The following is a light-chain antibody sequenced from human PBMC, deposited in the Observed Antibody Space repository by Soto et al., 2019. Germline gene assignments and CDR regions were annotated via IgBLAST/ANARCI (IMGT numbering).Light chain of an antibody. Sequence: DIPMTPSPSSPSASLGARGSNTFQASENIKTSLSWFQHKPGRAPKLLIYGASYLETGVPSRFRGSGSGTDFTLTISSLQPEDIATYYCQHYNNLPPFTFGPGTKVDIK. J-gene: IGKJ3*01. CDR1: ENIKTS. CDR2: GAS. CDR3: QHYNNLPPFT. V-gene: IGKV1-33*01.